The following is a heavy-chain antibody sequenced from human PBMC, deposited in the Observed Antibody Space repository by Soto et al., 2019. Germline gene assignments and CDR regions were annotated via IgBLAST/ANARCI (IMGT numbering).Heavy chain of an antibody. J-gene: IGHJ6*03. CDR1: GFTFSSYA. V-gene: IGHV3-23*01. D-gene: IGHD3-10*01. CDR3: AKDPIYGSGSYIVSYYYYYMDV. CDR2: ISGSGGST. Sequence: EVQLLESGGGLVQPGGSLRLSCAASGFTFSSYAMSWVRQAPGKGLEWVSAISGSGGSTYYADSVKGRFTISRDNSKNTLYLQMNSLRAEDTAVYYCAKDPIYGSGSYIVSYYYYYMDVWGKGTTVTVSS.